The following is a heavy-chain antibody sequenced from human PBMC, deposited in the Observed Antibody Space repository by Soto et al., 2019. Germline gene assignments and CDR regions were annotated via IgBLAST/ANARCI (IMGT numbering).Heavy chain of an antibody. CDR3: ADGTRGSVPVSAFLLNRSSDL. D-gene: IGHD6-13*01. V-gene: IGHV3-23*01. Sequence: KGLEWVSAISGSGGSTYYADSVKGRLTISRDNSKNTRYLQMNSLRAEDTVVFQAADGTRGSVPVSAFLLNRSSDL. CDR2: ISGSGGST. J-gene: IGHJ2*01.